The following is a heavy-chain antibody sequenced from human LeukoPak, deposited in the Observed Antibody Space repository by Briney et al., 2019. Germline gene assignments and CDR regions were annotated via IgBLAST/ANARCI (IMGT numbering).Heavy chain of an antibody. CDR2: ISSSSSTI. CDR3: GNSLDRTLVPSDY. J-gene: IGHJ4*02. V-gene: IGHV3-48*01. Sequence: GGSLRLSCAASGFTFSSYSMNWVRQAPGKGLEWVSYISSSSSTIYYADSVKGRFTISRDNSKNTLYLQMNSLRAGDTAVYYCGNSLDRTLVPSDYWGQGVLVTVSS. CDR1: GFTFSSYS. D-gene: IGHD1-14*01.